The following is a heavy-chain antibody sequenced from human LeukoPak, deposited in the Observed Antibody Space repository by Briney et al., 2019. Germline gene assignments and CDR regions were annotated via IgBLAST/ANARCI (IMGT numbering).Heavy chain of an antibody. D-gene: IGHD3-10*01. CDR2: ISGSGGST. V-gene: IGHV3-23*01. CDR1: GFTFSSYA. Sequence: GGSLRLSCAASGFTFSSYAMSWVRQAPGKGLEWVSAISGSGGSTYYADSVKGRFTISRDNSKNTLYLQMNSLRAKDTAVYYCAKDLSYYGSGSYPNWFDPWGQGTRSPSPQ. CDR3: AKDLSYYGSGSYPNWFDP. J-gene: IGHJ5*02.